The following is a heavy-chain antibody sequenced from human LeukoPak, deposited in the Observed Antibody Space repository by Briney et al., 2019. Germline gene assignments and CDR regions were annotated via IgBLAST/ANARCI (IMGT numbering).Heavy chain of an antibody. CDR3: ARKGDVDTAMAGEFDC. CDR2: INHSGST. J-gene: IGHJ4*02. V-gene: IGHV4-34*01. Sequence: SETLSLTCAVYGGSFSGYYWSWIRQPPGKGLEWIGEINHSGSTNYNPSLKSRVTISVDTSKNQFSLKLSSVTAADTAVYYCARKGDVDTAMAGEFDCWGQGTLVTVSS. D-gene: IGHD5-18*01. CDR1: GGSFSGYY.